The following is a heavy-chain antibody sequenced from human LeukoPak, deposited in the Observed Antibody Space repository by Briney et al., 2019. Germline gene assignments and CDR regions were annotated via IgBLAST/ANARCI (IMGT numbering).Heavy chain of an antibody. CDR3: ASIAVAGNLDY. J-gene: IGHJ4*02. D-gene: IGHD6-19*01. CDR1: GGSISSYY. V-gene: IGHV4-39*07. CDR2: IYYSGST. Sequence: SETLSLTCTVSGGSISSYYWGWIRQPPGKGLEWIGSIYYSGSTYYNPSLKGRVTISVDTSKNQFSLKLSSVTAADTAVYYCASIAVAGNLDYWGQGTLVTVSS.